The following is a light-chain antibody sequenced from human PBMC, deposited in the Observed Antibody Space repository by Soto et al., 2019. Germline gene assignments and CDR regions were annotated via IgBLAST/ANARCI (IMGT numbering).Light chain of an antibody. J-gene: IGLJ1*01. V-gene: IGLV2-14*01. CDR1: SSDVGGYNY. CDR2: DVS. Sequence: QSALTQPASVSGSPGQSITISCSGTSSDVGGYNYVSWYQQNPGTAPKLLIYDVSNRPSGVSHRFSGSKSGNTASLTISGLQARDEADYYCSSYRSSRTYVFGTGTKLTVL. CDR3: SSYRSSRTYV.